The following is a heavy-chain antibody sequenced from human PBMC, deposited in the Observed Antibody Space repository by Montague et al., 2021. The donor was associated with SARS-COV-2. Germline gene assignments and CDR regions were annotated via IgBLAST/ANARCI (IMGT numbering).Heavy chain of an antibody. J-gene: IGHJ5*02. CDR2: IYATGSA. V-gene: IGHV4-61*09. Sequence: TLSLTCTVSGGSVSSRSHFWSWIRQPAGKGLEWIGHIYATGSAKYNPSLESRVTISVDTSNNQFSLRLYSVTAADTAVYYCTRVVVVVPASPAPTLFDPWGQGILVTVSS. CDR1: GGSVSSRSHF. D-gene: IGHD2-15*01. CDR3: TRVVVVVPASPAPTLFDP.